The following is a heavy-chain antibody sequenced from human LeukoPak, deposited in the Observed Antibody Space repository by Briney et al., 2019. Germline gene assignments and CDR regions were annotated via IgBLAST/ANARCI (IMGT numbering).Heavy chain of an antibody. CDR2: IYYSGST. CDR3: ATRITYSNYVDFDY. J-gene: IGHJ4*02. CDR1: GGSISSISSNNYH. D-gene: IGHD4-11*01. Sequence: SETLSLTCIVSGGSISSISSNNYHWGWIRQPPGKGLEWIGYIYYSGSTYYNPSLKSRVTISVDTSKNQFSLKLSSVTAADTAVYYCATRITYSNYVDFDYWGQGTLVTVSS. V-gene: IGHV4-31*03.